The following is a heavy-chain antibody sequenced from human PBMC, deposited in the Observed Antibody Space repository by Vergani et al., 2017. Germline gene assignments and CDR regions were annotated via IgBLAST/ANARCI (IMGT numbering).Heavy chain of an antibody. CDR2: IYHSGST. D-gene: IGHD3-22*01. CDR1: GYSISSGYY. V-gene: IGHV4-38-2*02. CDR3: ARDEFSGYQFYYYGMDV. J-gene: IGHJ6*02. Sequence: QVQLQESGPGLVKPSETLSLTCAVSGYSISSGYYWGWIRQPPGKGLEWIGSIYHSGSTYYNPSLKSRVTISVDTSKNQFSLKLSSVTAADPAVYYWARDEFSGYQFYYYGMDVWGQGTTVTVSS.